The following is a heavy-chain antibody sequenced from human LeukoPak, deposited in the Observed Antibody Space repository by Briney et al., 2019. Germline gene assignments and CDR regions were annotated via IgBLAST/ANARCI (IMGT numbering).Heavy chain of an antibody. CDR2: MNEYGSEK. D-gene: IGHD2-2*01. V-gene: IGHV3-7*01. Sequence: GGSLTLSRAASGFTFSNYWINWVRQAPGKGLEWVASMNEYGSEKYYVDSVRGRFTISRDNAENSLFLHMNSLRVEDTAVYRCARVLYGSRVNVIDSWGPGTLVTVSS. CDR1: GFTFSNYW. CDR3: ARVLYGSRVNVIDS. J-gene: IGHJ4*02.